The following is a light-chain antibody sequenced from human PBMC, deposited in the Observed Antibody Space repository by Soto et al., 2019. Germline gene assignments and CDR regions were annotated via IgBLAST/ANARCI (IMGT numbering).Light chain of an antibody. CDR3: QQYNNWWT. Sequence: EIVMTQSPATLSVSPGERATLSCRASQSVSTSLAWYQQKPGQAPRLLISGASTRATGVPARFSGSGSETDSTLTSSILQSEDFAFYYCQQYNNWWTFGQGTKVEIK. CDR1: QSVSTS. J-gene: IGKJ1*01. CDR2: GAS. V-gene: IGKV3-15*01.